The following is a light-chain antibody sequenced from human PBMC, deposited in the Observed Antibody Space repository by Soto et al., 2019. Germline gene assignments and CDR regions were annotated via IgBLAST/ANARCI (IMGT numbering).Light chain of an antibody. J-gene: IGKJ1*01. CDR1: QSVSNN. CDR3: QQYNNWPPWT. V-gene: IGKV3-15*01. Sequence: IVMTQSPATLSVSPGERATLSCRASQSVSNNLSLYQQKPGQAPRRLIYGASTRATGSPARCSGSGSGREFTITISSLQSADVAVYYCQQYNNWPPWTFGQGTKVEIK. CDR2: GAS.